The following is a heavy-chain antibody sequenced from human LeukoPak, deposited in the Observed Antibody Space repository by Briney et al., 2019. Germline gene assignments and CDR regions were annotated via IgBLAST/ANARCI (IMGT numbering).Heavy chain of an antibody. Sequence: GGSLRLSCAASGFTFSDYYMSWIRQAPGKGLEWVSYISSSGSTIYYADSVKGRFTISRDNAKNSLYLQMNSLRAEDTAVYYCASAPLRGSGNIDYWGQGTLVTVSS. J-gene: IGHJ4*02. CDR2: ISSSGSTI. V-gene: IGHV3-11*01. CDR1: GFTFSDYY. CDR3: ASAPLRGSGNIDY. D-gene: IGHD3-10*01.